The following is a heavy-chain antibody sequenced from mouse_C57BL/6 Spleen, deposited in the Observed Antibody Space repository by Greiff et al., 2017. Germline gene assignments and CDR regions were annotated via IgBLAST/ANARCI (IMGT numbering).Heavy chain of an antibody. J-gene: IGHJ2*01. CDR2: IDPETGGT. D-gene: IGHD1-1*01. Sequence: QVQLKESGAELVRPGASVTLSCKASGYTFTDYEMHWVKQTPVHGLEWIGAIDPETGGTAYNQKFKGKAILTADKSSSTAYMELRSLTSEDSAVYYCTRCPSYYYGRGGFDYWGQGTTLTVSS. CDR1: GYTFTDYE. CDR3: TRCPSYYYGRGGFDY. V-gene: IGHV1-15*01.